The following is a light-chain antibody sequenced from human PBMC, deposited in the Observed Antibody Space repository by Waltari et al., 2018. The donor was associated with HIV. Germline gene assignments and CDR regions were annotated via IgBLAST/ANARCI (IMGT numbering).Light chain of an antibody. CDR3: QQYDYLPPGT. CDR2: DAS. CDR1: ENIAHY. V-gene: IGKV1-33*01. J-gene: IGKJ3*01. Sequence: DIHLTQSPSSVSAFVGQRVSITCQASENIAHYLNWYQVKPGGVPKLLIYDASHLQEGTPSRFRGAGSGTRFTLTINNLQPEDVATYFCQQYDYLPPGTFGPGT.